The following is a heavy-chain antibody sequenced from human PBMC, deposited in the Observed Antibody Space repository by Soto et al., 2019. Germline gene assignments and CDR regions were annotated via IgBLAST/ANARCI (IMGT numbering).Heavy chain of an antibody. CDR2: INAGNGNT. V-gene: IGHV1-3*05. Sequence: QVQLVQSGAEEKKPGASVKVSCKASGYTFTSYAMHWVRQAPGQRLEWMGWINAGNGNTKYSQKFQGRVTITRDTSASTAYMELSSLRSEDTAVYYCARDYDIPPSYYYYGMDVWGQGTTVTVSS. CDR3: ARDYDIPPSYYYYGMDV. CDR1: GYTFTSYA. J-gene: IGHJ6*02. D-gene: IGHD3-9*01.